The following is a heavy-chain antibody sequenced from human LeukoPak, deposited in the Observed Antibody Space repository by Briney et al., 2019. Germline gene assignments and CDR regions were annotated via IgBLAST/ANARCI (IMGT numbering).Heavy chain of an antibody. J-gene: IGHJ4*02. D-gene: IGHD6-19*01. CDR1: GFTFSNYA. CDR3: ARRGWLVNFDY. Sequence: PGGSLRLSCAASGFTFSNYAMSCVRQAPGKGPEWVSIISGSGDNTHYADSVKGRFTISRDNSKNTLYLQMNTLRAEDTATYHCARRGWLVNFDYWGQGTLVTVSS. CDR2: ISGSGDNT. V-gene: IGHV3-23*01.